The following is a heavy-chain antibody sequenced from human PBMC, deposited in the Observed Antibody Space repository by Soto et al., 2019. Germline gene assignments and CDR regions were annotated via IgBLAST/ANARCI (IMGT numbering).Heavy chain of an antibody. CDR1: GYTFTSYY. J-gene: IGHJ5*02. CDR3: ARDPNYYDSSGENWFDP. V-gene: IGHV1-46*01. CDR2: INPSGGST. D-gene: IGHD3-22*01. Sequence: ASVKVSCKASGYTFTSYYMHWVRQAPGQRLEWMGIINPSGGSTSYAQKFQGRVTMTRDTSTSTVYMGLSSLRSEDTAVYYCARDPNYYDSSGENWFDPWGQGTLVTVSS.